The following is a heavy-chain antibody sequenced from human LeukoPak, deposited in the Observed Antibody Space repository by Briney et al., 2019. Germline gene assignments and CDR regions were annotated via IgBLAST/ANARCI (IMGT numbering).Heavy chain of an antibody. CDR2: IYYSGNT. J-gene: IGHJ6*03. CDR1: GDSISSYY. Sequence: SETLSLTCTVSGDSISSYYWSWIRQPPGKGLEWIGYIYYSGNTKYNPSLKSRVTISVDTSKNQFSLKLSSVTAADTAVYYCARGHRGGGSYSYYYYYMDVWGKGTTVTVSS. V-gene: IGHV4-59*01. D-gene: IGHD1-26*01. CDR3: ARGHRGGGSYSYYYYYMDV.